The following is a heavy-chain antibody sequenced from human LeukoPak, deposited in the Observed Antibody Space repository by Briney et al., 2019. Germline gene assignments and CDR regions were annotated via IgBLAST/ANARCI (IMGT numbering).Heavy chain of an antibody. CDR1: GGSFSGYY. J-gene: IGHJ4*02. Sequence: SETLSLTCAVYGGSFSGYYWSWIRQPPGKGLAWIGEINHSGSTNYNPSLKSRVTISVDTSKNQFSLKLSSVTAADTAVYYCASGGYCSSTSCYLFDYWGQGTLVTVSS. CDR2: INHSGST. CDR3: ASGGYCSSTSCYLFDY. D-gene: IGHD2-2*01. V-gene: IGHV4-34*01.